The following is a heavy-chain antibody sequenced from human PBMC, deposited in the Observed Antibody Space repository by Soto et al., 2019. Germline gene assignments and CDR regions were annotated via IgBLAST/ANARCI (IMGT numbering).Heavy chain of an antibody. CDR3: AKDIGYSSSLVDY. V-gene: IGHV3-9*01. J-gene: IGHJ4*02. CDR2: ISWNSGSI. Sequence: GGSLRLSCAASGFTFDDYAMHWVRQAPGKGQEWVSGISWNSGSIGYADSVKGRFTISRDNAKNSLYLQMNSLRADDTALCYCAKDIGYSSSLVDYWGQRTLVTVSS. D-gene: IGHD6-13*01. CDR1: GFTFDDYA.